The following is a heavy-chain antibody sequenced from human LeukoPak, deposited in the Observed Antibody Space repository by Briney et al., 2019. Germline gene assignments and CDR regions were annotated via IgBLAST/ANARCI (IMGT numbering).Heavy chain of an antibody. J-gene: IGHJ6*03. V-gene: IGHV3-33*01. CDR2: IWYDGSNK. D-gene: IGHD2-2*01. Sequence: PGRSLRLSCAASGFTFSSYGMHWVRQAPGKGLEWVAVIWYDGSNKYYADSVKGRFTISRDNAKNSLYLQMNSLRAEDTALYYCARVRQYQLLSLYMDVWGKGTTVTVSS. CDR1: GFTFSSYG. CDR3: ARVRQYQLLSLYMDV.